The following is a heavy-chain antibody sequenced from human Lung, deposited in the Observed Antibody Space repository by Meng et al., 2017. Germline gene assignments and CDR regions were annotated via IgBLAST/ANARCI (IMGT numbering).Heavy chain of an antibody. CDR1: GGSISSSNYY. Sequence: QVQLKESGPGLVKPSQTLSLTCTVSGGSISSSNYYWSWIRQPPGKGPEWSGHIYNSGSTYYNPSLKSRITISVDTSKNQFSLKLSSVTAADTAVYYCARGQKGYFDLWGRGTLVTVSS. V-gene: IGHV4-30-4*01. J-gene: IGHJ2*01. CDR2: IYNSGST. CDR3: ARGQKGYFDL.